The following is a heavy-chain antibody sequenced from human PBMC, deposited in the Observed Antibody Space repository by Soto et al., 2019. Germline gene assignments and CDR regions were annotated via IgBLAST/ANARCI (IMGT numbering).Heavy chain of an antibody. D-gene: IGHD3-22*01. CDR3: ARVFYDSSGYYYDY. CDR2: ISSNGGST. CDR1: GFTFNSYA. V-gene: IGHV3-64*02. Sequence: GGSLRLSCAASGFTFNSYAMSWVRQAPGKGLEYVSAISSNGGSTYYADSVKGRFTISRDNSKNTLYLQMGSLRAEDMAVYYCARVFYDSSGYYYDYWGQGTLVTVSS. J-gene: IGHJ4*02.